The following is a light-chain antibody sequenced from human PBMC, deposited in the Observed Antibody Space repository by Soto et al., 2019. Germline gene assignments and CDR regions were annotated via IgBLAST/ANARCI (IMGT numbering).Light chain of an antibody. CDR3: CSYAGSYNYV. J-gene: IGLJ1*01. V-gene: IGLV2-11*01. Sequence: QSVLTQPRSVSGSPGQSVTISCTGTTSDVGGYNYVSWYQQRPGKAPKLIIFDVTKRPSGVPDRFSGSKSGNTASLTISGLLAEDEADYYCCSYAGSYNYVFGTGTKVTVL. CDR1: TSDVGGYNY. CDR2: DVT.